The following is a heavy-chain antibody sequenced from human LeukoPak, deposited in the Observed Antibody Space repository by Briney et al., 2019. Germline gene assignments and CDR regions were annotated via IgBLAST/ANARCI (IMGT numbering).Heavy chain of an antibody. D-gene: IGHD3-3*01. J-gene: IGHJ4*02. CDR1: GFTFSSYS. CDR2: ISSSSSTI. V-gene: IGHV3-48*04. Sequence: GGSLRLSCAASGFTFSSYSMNWVRQAPGKGLEWVSYISSSSSTIYYADSVKGRFTISGDNAKNSLYLQMNSLRAEDTAVYYCARAGGDYDFWSGSGAFDYWGQGTLVTVSS. CDR3: ARAGGDYDFWSGSGAFDY.